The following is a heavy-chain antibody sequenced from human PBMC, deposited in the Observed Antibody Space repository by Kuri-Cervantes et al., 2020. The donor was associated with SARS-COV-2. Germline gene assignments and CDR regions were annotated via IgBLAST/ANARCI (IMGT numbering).Heavy chain of an antibody. CDR3: ARAPRMGATGDAFDI. Sequence: GESLKISCAASGFTFSSYAMSWVRQAPGKGLEWVSSISSSSSYIYYADSVKGRFTISRDNAKNSLYLQMNSLRAEDTAVYYCARAPRMGATGDAFDIWGQGTMVTVSS. V-gene: IGHV3-21*01. D-gene: IGHD1-26*01. CDR1: GFTFSSYA. J-gene: IGHJ3*02. CDR2: ISSSSSYI.